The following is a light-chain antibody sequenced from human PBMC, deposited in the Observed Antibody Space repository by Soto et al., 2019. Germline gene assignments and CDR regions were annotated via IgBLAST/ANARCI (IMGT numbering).Light chain of an antibody. Sequence: AIQLTPSPSSLSTSVGDRVTTTCRASQGINSALAWYQKKPGTAPKLLIYGASNLQGGVSNLAGRVPSWVSGSGFSTDLSRTINCLQLEDFPTYYCEQFSTYPITVGQGTRLDSK. V-gene: IGKV1-13*02. CDR3: EQFSTYPIT. CDR1: QGINSA. CDR2: GAS. J-gene: IGKJ5*01.